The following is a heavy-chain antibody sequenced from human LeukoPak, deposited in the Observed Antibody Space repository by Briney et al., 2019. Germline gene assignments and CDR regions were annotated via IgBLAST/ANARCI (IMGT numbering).Heavy chain of an antibody. CDR1: GYTITSSD. D-gene: IGHD3-3*01. J-gene: IGHJ4*02. Sequence: ASVKVSCKASGYTITSSDVNWVRQATGQGLEWMGWMNPNSGNTGYAQKFQGRVTITADKSTSTAYMELSSLRSEDTAVYYCAVRAWSGNELNFDYWGQGTLVTVSS. CDR3: AVRAWSGNELNFDY. CDR2: MNPNSGNT. V-gene: IGHV1-8*01.